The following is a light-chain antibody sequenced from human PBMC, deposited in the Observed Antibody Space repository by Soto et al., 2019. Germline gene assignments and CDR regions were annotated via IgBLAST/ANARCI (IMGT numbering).Light chain of an antibody. CDR3: SSYAGRYTYV. J-gene: IGLJ1*01. CDR1: SSDVGGYNY. CDR2: DVT. V-gene: IGLV2-11*01. Sequence: QSALTQPRSVSGSPGQSVSIFCTGTSSDVGGYNYVSWYQQHPGKAPKVMIYDVTKRPPGVPDRFSGSKSGNTASLTISGLQSEDEADYYCSSYAGRYTYVFGTGTKLTV.